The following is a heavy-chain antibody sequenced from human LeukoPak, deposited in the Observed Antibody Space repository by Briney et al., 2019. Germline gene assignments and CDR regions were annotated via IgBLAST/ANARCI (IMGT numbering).Heavy chain of an antibody. V-gene: IGHV5-10-1*01. D-gene: IGHD2-2*01. CDR2: IDPSDSYT. J-gene: IGHJ4*02. CDR3: AVLGYCSSTSCYHYFDY. Sequence: GESLKISCKGSGYSFTGYWISWVRQMPGKGLEWMGRIDPSDSYTNYSPSFQGHVTISADKSISTAYLQWSSLKASDTAMYYCAVLGYCSSTSCYHYFDYWGQGTLVTVSS. CDR1: GYSFTGYW.